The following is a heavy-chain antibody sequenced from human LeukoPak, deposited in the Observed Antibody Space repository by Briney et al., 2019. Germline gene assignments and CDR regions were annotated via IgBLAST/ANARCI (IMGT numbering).Heavy chain of an antibody. CDR3: ARVYGDNQYYSDY. CDR2: IYYSGST. Sequence: AETLSLTCTVSGGSISSNYWSWIRQPPGKGLEWIGYIYYSGSTNDNPSLKSRVTISVDTSKTQFSLKLRSVTAADTAVYYCARVYGDNQYYSDYWGQGTLVTVSS. D-gene: IGHD4-17*01. V-gene: IGHV4-59*01. CDR1: GGSISSNY. J-gene: IGHJ4*02.